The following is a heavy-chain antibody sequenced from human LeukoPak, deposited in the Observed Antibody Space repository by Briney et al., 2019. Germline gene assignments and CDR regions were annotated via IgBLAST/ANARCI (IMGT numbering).Heavy chain of an antibody. D-gene: IGHD2-21*01. Sequence: GGSLKLSCAASTFTLSSYGMYWVRQAPGKGLDWVAFIWYDGSNKDYADSVKGRFTISRDTSKNTLFLQMNSLRAEDTAVYYCAKRRADFGSMDVWGKGTTVTVSS. V-gene: IGHV3-30*02. CDR1: TFTLSSYG. J-gene: IGHJ6*03. CDR3: AKRRADFGSMDV. CDR2: IWYDGSNK.